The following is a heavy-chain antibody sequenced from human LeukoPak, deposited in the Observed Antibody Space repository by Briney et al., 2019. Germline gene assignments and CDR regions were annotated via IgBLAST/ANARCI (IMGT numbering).Heavy chain of an antibody. D-gene: IGHD5-18*01. CDR2: ISYDGSNK. J-gene: IGHJ4*02. CDR1: GFIFSSYA. CDR3: ARDLNSYGSTGGDY. Sequence: PGGSLRLSCAASGFIFSSYAMHWVRQAPGKGLEGVAVISYDGSNKYYADSVKGRFTISRDNSKNTLYLQMNSLRAEDTAVYYCARDLNSYGSTGGDYWGQGTLVTVSS. V-gene: IGHV3-30-3*01.